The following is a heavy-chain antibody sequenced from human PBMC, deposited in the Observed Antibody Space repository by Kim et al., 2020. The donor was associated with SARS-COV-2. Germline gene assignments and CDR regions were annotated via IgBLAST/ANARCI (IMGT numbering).Heavy chain of an antibody. CDR1: GVSFSGYY. CDR2: INHSGRT. V-gene: IGHV4-34*01. J-gene: IGHJ2*01. D-gene: IGHD3-10*01. CDR3: ATRWSNTSGWGGHYCVL. Sequence: SETLSLTCAVYGVSFSGYYWSWIRQPPGKGLEWIGEINHSGRTKYNPSLKRRRTISSDTSTNNSPLKQTTMTAADAAAYYCATRWSNTSGWGGHYCVLWG.